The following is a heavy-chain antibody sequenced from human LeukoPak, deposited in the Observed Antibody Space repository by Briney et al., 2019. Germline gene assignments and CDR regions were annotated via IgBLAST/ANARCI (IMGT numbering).Heavy chain of an antibody. V-gene: IGHV3-33*06. J-gene: IGHJ4*02. Sequence: GGSLRLSCAASGFTFSSYGMHWVRQAPGKGLEWVAVIWYDGSNKYYADSVKGRFTISRDNSKNTLYLQMNSLRAEDTAVYYCANGGAYGSGSYYPPFDYWGQGTLVTVSS. CDR2: IWYDGSNK. CDR3: ANGGAYGSGSYYPPFDY. CDR1: GFTFSSYG. D-gene: IGHD3-10*01.